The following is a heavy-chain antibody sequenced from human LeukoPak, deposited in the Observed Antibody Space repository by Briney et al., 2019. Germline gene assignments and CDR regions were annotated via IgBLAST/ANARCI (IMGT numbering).Heavy chain of an antibody. J-gene: IGHJ4*02. CDR1: GGSISSHY. Sequence: SETLSLTCTVSGGSISSHYWSWIRQPPGKGLEWIGYIYYSGSTNYNPSLKSRVTISIDTSKNQFSLKLSPVTAADTAVYYCARAMPGTAATSFDYWGQGTLVTVSS. CDR2: IYYSGST. CDR3: ARAMPGTAATSFDY. D-gene: IGHD6-13*01. V-gene: IGHV4-59*11.